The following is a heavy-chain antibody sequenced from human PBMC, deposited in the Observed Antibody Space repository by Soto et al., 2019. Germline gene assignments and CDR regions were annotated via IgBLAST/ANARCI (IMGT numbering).Heavy chain of an antibody. D-gene: IGHD5-18*01. V-gene: IGHV5-51*01. CDR1: GYSFTSYW. Sequence: GESLKISCKGSGYSFTSYWIGWVRQMRGKGLEWMGIIYPGDSDTRYRPSFQGQVTISADKSISTAYLQWSSLKASDTAMYYCARHGPLWYYGMDVWSQGTTVNVSS. CDR2: IYPGDSDT. CDR3: ARHGPLWYYGMDV. J-gene: IGHJ6*02.